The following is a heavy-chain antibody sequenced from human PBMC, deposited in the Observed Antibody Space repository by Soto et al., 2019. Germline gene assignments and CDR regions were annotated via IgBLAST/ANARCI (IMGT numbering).Heavy chain of an antibody. CDR3: AGMPYTSGLRFDP. J-gene: IGHJ5*02. CDR1: GDSYSISTYS. V-gene: IGHV4-30-2*01. D-gene: IGHD6-19*01. Sequence: SETLSLTCNMSGDSYSISTYSWSWIRQPPGKALQWIGFIYQSGVTSYNPSLASRVSISLDRSNNLCSLKLKSVTAADTAVYFCAGMPYTSGLRFDPWGPGTLVTVSS. CDR2: IYQSGVT.